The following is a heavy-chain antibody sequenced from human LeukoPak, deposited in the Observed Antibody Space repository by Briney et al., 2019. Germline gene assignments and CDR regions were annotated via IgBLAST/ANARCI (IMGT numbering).Heavy chain of an antibody. CDR3: ARAYSPPQWSPFDY. CDR2: IYYSGST. V-gene: IGHV4-39*07. D-gene: IGHD6-13*01. J-gene: IGHJ4*02. Sequence: SETLSLACTVSGGSISSGSYYWGWIRQPPGKGLEWIGSIYYSGSTYYKPSLKSRVTISLDTSKNQFSLKLSSVTAADTAVYYCARAYSPPQWSPFDYWGQGTLVTVSS. CDR1: GGSISSGSYY.